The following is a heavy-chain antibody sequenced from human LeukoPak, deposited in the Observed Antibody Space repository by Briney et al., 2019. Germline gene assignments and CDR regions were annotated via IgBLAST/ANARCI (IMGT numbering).Heavy chain of an antibody. CDR1: GFTFSSYA. Sequence: GGSLRLSCAASGFTFSSYAMSWVRQAPGKGLEWVSLIYSGGSTYYAASVKGRFTISRDNSKNTLYLQMNSLRPEDTAVYYCAKGYNYAYEYWGQGTLVTVSS. D-gene: IGHD5-18*01. V-gene: IGHV3-23*03. CDR3: AKGYNYAYEY. CDR2: IYSGGST. J-gene: IGHJ4*02.